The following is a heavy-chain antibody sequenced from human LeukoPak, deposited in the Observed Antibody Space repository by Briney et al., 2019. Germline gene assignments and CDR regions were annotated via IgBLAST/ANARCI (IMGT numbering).Heavy chain of an antibody. CDR1: GGSISSYY. V-gene: IGHV4-59*12. CDR2: IYYSGST. Sequence: PSETLSLTCTVSGGSISSYYWSWIRQPPGKGLEWIGYIYYSGSTNYNPSLKSRVTISVDTSKNQFSLKLSSVTAADTAVYYCASPTMVRGSHFDYWGQGTLVTVSS. J-gene: IGHJ4*02. D-gene: IGHD3-10*01. CDR3: ASPTMVRGSHFDY.